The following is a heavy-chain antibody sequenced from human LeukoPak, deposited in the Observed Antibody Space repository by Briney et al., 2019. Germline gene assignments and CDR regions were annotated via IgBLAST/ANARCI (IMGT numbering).Heavy chain of an antibody. J-gene: IGHJ4*02. V-gene: IGHV1-18*04. Sequence: ASVKVSCKASGYTFTSYGISWVRQAPGQGLEWMGWISAYNGNTNYAQKLQGRVTMTTDTSTSTAYMELRSLRSDDTAVCYCARGSGYDYVWGSYRYYFDYWGQGTLVTVSS. CDR3: ARGSGYDYVWGSYRYYFDY. CDR2: ISAYNGNT. CDR1: GYTFTSYG. D-gene: IGHD3-16*02.